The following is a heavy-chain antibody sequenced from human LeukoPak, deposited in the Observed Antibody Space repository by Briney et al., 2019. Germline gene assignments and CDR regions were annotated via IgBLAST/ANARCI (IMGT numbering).Heavy chain of an antibody. D-gene: IGHD6-13*01. CDR2: GYRGGGT. CDR1: GFTVSSSF. Sequence: AAGSLRLSCAASGFTVSSSFMSWVRQAPGTGQEWVSVGYRGGGTDSADSVKGRFSISRDNANNSLYLQMNSLRAEDTAVYYCARAYSSSWYEEAFDIWGQGTMVTVSS. V-gene: IGHV3-53*01. CDR3: ARAYSSSWYEEAFDI. J-gene: IGHJ3*02.